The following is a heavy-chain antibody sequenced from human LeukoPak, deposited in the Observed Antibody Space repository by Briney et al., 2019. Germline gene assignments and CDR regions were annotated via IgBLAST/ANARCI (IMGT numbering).Heavy chain of an antibody. CDR2: ISGNGVNT. CDR3: AKDLRYYDSSGYPDAFDI. CDR1: GFTFSSYA. J-gene: IGHJ3*02. Sequence: GGSLRLSCAASGFTFSSYAMSWVRQAPGKGLEWVSAISGNGVNTYYADSVKGRFTISRDNSKNTLCLQMNSLRAEDTAVYYCAKDLRYYDSSGYPDAFDIWGQGTMVTVSS. V-gene: IGHV3-23*01. D-gene: IGHD3-22*01.